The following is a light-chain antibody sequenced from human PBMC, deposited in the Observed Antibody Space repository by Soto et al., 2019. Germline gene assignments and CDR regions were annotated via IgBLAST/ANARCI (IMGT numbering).Light chain of an antibody. CDR1: SSDVGRYSL. J-gene: IGLJ1*01. CDR2: EDH. CDR3: CSYAGSNTWV. V-gene: IGLV2-23*01. Sequence: QSALAQPASVSGSPGQSITISCTGTSSDVGRYSLVSWYQQHPGKAPKLMSEDHKRPSGVSNRFSGSKSGNTASLTISELQTEDEADYYCCSYAGSNTWVFGTGTKVTVL.